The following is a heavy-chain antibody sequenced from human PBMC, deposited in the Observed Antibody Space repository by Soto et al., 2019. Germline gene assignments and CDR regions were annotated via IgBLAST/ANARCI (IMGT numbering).Heavy chain of an antibody. Sequence: QVQLVQSGAEVKKPGSSVKVSCKASGGTFSSYAISWVRQAPGQGLEWMGGIIPIFGTANYAQKFQGRVTITADESTSTVYMELSSLRSENTAVYYCASAPPAGYDSSGDYFDYWGQGTLVTVSS. CDR3: ASAPPAGYDSSGDYFDY. V-gene: IGHV1-69*01. D-gene: IGHD3-22*01. CDR1: GGTFSSYA. CDR2: IIPIFGTA. J-gene: IGHJ4*02.